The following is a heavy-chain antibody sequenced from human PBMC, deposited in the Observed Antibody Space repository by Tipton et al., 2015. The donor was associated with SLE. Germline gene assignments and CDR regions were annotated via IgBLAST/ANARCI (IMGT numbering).Heavy chain of an antibody. J-gene: IGHJ6*02. Sequence: QLVQSGGGLVKPGGSLRLSCAASGFTFSNYGMNWVRQAPGKGLEWVSSITSSSSYIYYTDSVKGRFTISRDNARNSLYLQMNSLRAEDTAVYYCARAGDGYNYYYYGMDVWGQGTTVTVSS. D-gene: IGHD5-24*01. CDR1: GFTFSNYG. V-gene: IGHV3-21*01. CDR3: ARAGDGYNYYYYGMDV. CDR2: ITSSSSYI.